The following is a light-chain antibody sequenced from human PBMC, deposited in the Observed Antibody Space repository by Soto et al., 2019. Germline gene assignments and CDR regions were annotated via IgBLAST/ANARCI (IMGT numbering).Light chain of an antibody. CDR2: AAS. CDR3: QQYNNWPPWT. J-gene: IGKJ1*01. CDR1: QSVTSNY. Sequence: EVVLTQSPGTVSLSPGERATLSCRASQSVTSNYLAWYQQKPGQAPRLLIYAASSRATGIPDRFSGSGSGTDFPLTISSLQSEDFAVYYCQQYNNWPPWTFGQGTKVEIK. V-gene: IGKV3-20*01.